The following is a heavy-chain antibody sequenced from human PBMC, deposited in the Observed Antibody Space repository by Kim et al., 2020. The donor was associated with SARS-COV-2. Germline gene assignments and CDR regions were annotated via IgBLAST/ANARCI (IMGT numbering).Heavy chain of an antibody. CDR3: ARLGDGFARSYYDSSGYYFFDY. CDR1: GYSFTSYW. Sequence: GESRKISCKGSGYSFTSYWIGWVRQMPGKGLEWMGIIYPGDSDTRYSPSFQGQVTISADKSISTAYLQWSSLKASDTAMYYCARLGDGFARSYYDSSGYYFFDYWGQGTLVTVSS. CDR2: IYPGDSDT. J-gene: IGHJ4*02. V-gene: IGHV5-51*01. D-gene: IGHD3-22*01.